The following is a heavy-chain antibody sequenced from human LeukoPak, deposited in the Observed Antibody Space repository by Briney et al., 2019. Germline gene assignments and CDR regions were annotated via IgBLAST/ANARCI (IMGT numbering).Heavy chain of an antibody. Sequence: GGSLRLSCAASGFTFTNYAMSWVRQAPGKGLERVSTISSSGGNTYYADSVKGRFSISRDNSKNILSLLMNSLRAEDTAVYYCANPLSHRNWFDSWGQGTLVTVSS. V-gene: IGHV3-23*01. CDR3: ANPLSHRNWFDS. CDR2: ISSSGGNT. CDR1: GFTFTNYA. J-gene: IGHJ5*01.